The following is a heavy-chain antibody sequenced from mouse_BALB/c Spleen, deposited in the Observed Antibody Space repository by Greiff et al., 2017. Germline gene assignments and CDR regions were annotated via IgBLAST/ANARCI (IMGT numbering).Heavy chain of an antibody. CDR3: ARRMGYYFDY. Sequence: EVKLVESGGGLVQPGGSRKLSCAASGFTFSSFGMHWVRQAPEKGLEWVAYISSGSSTIYYADTVKGRFTISRDNPKNTLFLQMTSLRSEDTAMYYCARRMGYYFDYWGQGTTLTVSS. CDR1: GFTFSSFG. J-gene: IGHJ2*01. CDR2: ISSGSSTI. V-gene: IGHV5-17*02. D-gene: IGHD2-3*01.